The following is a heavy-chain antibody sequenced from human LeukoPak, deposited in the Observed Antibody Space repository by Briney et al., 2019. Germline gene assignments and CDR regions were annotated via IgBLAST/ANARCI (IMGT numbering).Heavy chain of an antibody. J-gene: IGHJ4*02. CDR1: GFTFSSYW. CDR3: ARDNSDCSGGSCYSGGACFDY. Sequence: GGSLRLSCAASGFTFSSYWMSWVRQAPGQRLEWVANIKQDGSEKYYVDSVKGRFTISRDNAKNSLYLQMNSLRAEDTAVYYCARDNSDCSGGSCYSGGACFDYWGQGTLVTVSS. D-gene: IGHD2-15*01. CDR2: IKQDGSEK. V-gene: IGHV3-7*01.